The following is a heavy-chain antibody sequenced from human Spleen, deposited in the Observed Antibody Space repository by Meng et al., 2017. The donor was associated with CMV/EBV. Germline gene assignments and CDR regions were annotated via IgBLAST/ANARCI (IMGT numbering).Heavy chain of an antibody. CDR2: ISYDGSNK. V-gene: IGHV3-30-3*01. CDR3: ARTDSRYYFDY. J-gene: IGHJ4*02. CDR1: GFAFSSFV. Sequence: GESLKISCAASGFAFSSFVLHWVRQTPGKGLEWVAFISYDGSNKYYADSVKGRFTISRDNSKNTLYLQMNSLRAEDTAVYYCARTDSRYYFDYWGQGTLVTVSS.